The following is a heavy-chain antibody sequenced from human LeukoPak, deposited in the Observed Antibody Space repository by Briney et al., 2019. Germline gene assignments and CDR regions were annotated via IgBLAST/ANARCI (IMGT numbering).Heavy chain of an antibody. CDR2: IYTSGST. CDR1: GGSISSYY. V-gene: IGHV4-4*07. CDR3: ARDRLDTAVVTPFDY. D-gene: IGHD5-18*01. Sequence: SETLSLTRTVSGGSISSYYWSWIRQPAGKGLEWIGRIYTSGSTNYNPSLKSRVTMSVDTSKNQFSLKLSSVTAADTAVYYCARDRLDTAVVTPFDYWGQGTLVTVSS. J-gene: IGHJ4*02.